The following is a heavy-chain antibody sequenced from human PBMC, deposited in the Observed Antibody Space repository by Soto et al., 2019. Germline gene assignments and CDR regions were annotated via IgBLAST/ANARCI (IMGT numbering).Heavy chain of an antibody. D-gene: IGHD6-6*01. CDR2: ISPDGGNQ. V-gene: IGHV3-30*04. CDR1: GFIFSDYA. Sequence: SGGSLRLSCVASGFIFSDYAMHWARQAPGKGLVWVALISPDGGNQYYSESAKGRFTISRDNSKNTLYLQMNNLRPDDTALYYCARENSPIAPCLFQLWGQGSLVTVSS. J-gene: IGHJ1*01. CDR3: ARENSPIAPCLFQL.